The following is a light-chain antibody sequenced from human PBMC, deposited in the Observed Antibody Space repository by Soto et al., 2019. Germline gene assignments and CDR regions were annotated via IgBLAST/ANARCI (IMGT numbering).Light chain of an antibody. Sequence: EIVMTQSPATLSVSPGERATLSCRASQSVSSTLAWYQQKPGQAPRLLIYGASTRATGIPARFSGSGSGTEFTLTISSLQSEDFAVYYCQQYGGSTRTFGQGTKVDIK. J-gene: IGKJ1*01. CDR2: GAS. CDR3: QQYGGSTRT. V-gene: IGKV3-15*01. CDR1: QSVSST.